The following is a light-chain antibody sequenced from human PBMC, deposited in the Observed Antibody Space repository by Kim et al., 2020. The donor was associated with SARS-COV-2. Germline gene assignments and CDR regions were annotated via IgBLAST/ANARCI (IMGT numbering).Light chain of an antibody. Sequence: DVIMTQSPLSLPVTLGQPASISCRSSQSLVFSDGKTYLNWFHQRPGQSPRRLIYKVSNRDSGVPDRFSGSGSGTDFILKISRVEAEDVGVYYCMYGTHWPPSFTFGGGTKVDIK. J-gene: IGKJ4*01. CDR3: MYGTHWPPSFT. V-gene: IGKV2-30*01. CDR2: KVS. CDR1: QSLVFSDGKTY.